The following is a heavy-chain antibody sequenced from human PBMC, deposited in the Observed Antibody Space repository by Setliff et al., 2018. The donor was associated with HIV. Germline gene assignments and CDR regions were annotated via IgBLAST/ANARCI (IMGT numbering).Heavy chain of an antibody. D-gene: IGHD1-26*01. CDR3: ATTGPYSGSLYGMDV. CDR1: GYTLSELS. Sequence: GASVKVSCKVSGYTLSELSRHWVRQGPGKGLEWMGGFDPEDGQRIYAQKFQGRVTMTEDTSKDTAYMELSSLSFEDTAVYYCATTGPYSGSLYGMDVWGQGTTVTVSS. CDR2: FDPEDGQR. J-gene: IGHJ6*02. V-gene: IGHV1-24*01.